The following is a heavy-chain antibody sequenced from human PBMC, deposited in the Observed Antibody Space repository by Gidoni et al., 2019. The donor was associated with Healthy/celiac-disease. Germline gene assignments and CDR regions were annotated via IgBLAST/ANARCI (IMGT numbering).Heavy chain of an antibody. CDR3: ARGDCSSTSCLFDY. D-gene: IGHD2-2*01. Sequence: QVQLQQWGAGLLKPSETLSLTCAVYGGSFSGYYWSWIRQHPGKGLEWIGEFNHSGSTTYNPSLKSRVTISVDTSKNQFSLKLSSGTAAYTAVYYCARGDCSSTSCLFDYWGQGTLVTVSS. J-gene: IGHJ4*02. CDR2: FNHSGST. V-gene: IGHV4-34*01. CDR1: GGSFSGYY.